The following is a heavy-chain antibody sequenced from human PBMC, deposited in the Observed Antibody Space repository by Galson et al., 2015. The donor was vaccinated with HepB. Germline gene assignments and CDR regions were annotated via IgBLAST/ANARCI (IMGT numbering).Heavy chain of an antibody. CDR2: ISPYSHHT. Sequence: SVKVSCKASGYTFSSYSITWVRQAPGQGLEWMGWISPYSHHTNYAQKLQGRVTMTTDTSTSTAYMELRSLRSDDTAVYYCARGALIVVVDATPNNWFDPWGQGTLVTVSS. CDR3: ARGALIVVVDATPNNWFDP. J-gene: IGHJ5*02. V-gene: IGHV1-18*01. CDR1: GYTFSSYS. D-gene: IGHD2-15*01.